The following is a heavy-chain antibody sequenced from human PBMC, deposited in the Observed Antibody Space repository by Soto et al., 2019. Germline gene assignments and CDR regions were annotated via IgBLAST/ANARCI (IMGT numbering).Heavy chain of an antibody. V-gene: IGHV4-30-2*01. Sequence: SETLSLTCAVSGGSISSGGCFLSWIRPPPGKGLEWIGYISYSGAINHNPSLKSRVSISIDKSKNQVSLNLTSVTAADTAMYYCSRVVPTIGVGHSDHWGQGILVTVSS. CDR2: ISYSGAI. J-gene: IGHJ4*02. CDR1: GGSISSGGCF. CDR3: SRVVPTIGVGHSDH. D-gene: IGHD5-12*01.